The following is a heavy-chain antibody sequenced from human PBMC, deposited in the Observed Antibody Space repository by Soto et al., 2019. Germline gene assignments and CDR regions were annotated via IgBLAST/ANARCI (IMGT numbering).Heavy chain of an antibody. D-gene: IGHD3-22*01. CDR3: ARNRPDCYDSSGYSYYYYYGMDV. J-gene: IGHJ6*02. CDR2: IIPIFGRA. Sequence: SVKVSCKASGGTFSSYAISWVRQAPGQGLEWMGGIIPIFGRANYAQKFQGRVTITADESTSTAYMELSSLRSEDMAVYYCARNRPDCYDSSGYSYYYYYGMDVWGQGTTVTVSS. V-gene: IGHV1-69*13. CDR1: GGTFSSYA.